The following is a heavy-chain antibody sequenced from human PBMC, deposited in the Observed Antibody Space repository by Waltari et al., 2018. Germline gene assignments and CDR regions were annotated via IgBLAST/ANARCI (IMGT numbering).Heavy chain of an antibody. V-gene: IGHV1-8*03. Sequence: QVQLVQSGAEVKKPGASVKVACKASGYTFTSYDIHRVRQATGQGLEWMGWMNPNSGNTGYAQKFQGRVTITRNTSISTAYMELSSLRSEDTAVYYCARSSITGTLLRLWGQGTLVTVSS. CDR3: ARSSITGTLLRL. CDR1: GYTFTSYD. J-gene: IGHJ4*02. CDR2: MNPNSGNT. D-gene: IGHD1-20*01.